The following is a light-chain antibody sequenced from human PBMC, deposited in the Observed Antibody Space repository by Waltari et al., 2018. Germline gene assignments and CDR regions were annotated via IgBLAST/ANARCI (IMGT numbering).Light chain of an antibody. V-gene: IGKV1-39*01. CDR3: QQSFSSPWT. CDR1: QNIKTY. CDR2: GAS. Sequence: DIQMTQSPSSLSASVGDTGTVTCRASQNIKTYLNWYQQKTAKAPKLLISGASTLQRGVPSRFRGSASGTEFTLTVTNLQPDDFATYFCQQSFSSPWTFGQGTTVNI. J-gene: IGKJ1*01.